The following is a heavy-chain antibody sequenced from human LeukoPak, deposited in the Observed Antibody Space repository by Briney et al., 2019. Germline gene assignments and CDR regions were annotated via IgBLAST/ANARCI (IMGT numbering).Heavy chain of an antibody. Sequence: PSETLSLTCTVSGGSISSGDYYWSWIRQPPGKGLEWIGYIYYSGSTNYNPSLKSRVTISVDTSKNQFSLKLSSVTAADTAVYYCARDLPPRYFDLWGRGTLVTVSS. CDR1: GGSISSGDYY. V-gene: IGHV4-61*08. CDR2: IYYSGST. CDR3: ARDLPPRYFDL. J-gene: IGHJ2*01.